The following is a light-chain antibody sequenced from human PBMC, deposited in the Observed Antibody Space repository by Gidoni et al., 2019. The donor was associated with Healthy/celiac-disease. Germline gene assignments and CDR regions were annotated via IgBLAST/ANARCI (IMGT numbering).Light chain of an antibody. V-gene: IGKV1-39*01. J-gene: IGKJ1*01. Sequence: DIQMTQSPSSLSASVGDRVTIPCRASQSISSYLNWYQQKPGKAPKLLIYAASSLQGGVPSRFSGSGSGKDFTITISSLQPEDFATYYCQQSYSTLGTFGQGTKVEIK. CDR3: QQSYSTLGT. CDR2: AAS. CDR1: QSISSY.